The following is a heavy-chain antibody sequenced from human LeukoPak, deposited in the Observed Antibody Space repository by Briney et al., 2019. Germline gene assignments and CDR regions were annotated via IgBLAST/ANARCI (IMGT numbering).Heavy chain of an antibody. D-gene: IGHD3-3*01. CDR2: IYSSGSGST. Sequence: SQTLSLTCSVSGGSISSDTFYWSWIRQPAGKGLEWIGHIYSSGSGSTYYNPSLRSRVTISVDTSKNQFSLELSSVTAADTAMYYCTRVLWSGYFGHAFDIWGQGTTVTVSS. CDR3: TRVLWSGYFGHAFDI. V-gene: IGHV4-61*09. J-gene: IGHJ3*02. CDR1: GGSISSDTFY.